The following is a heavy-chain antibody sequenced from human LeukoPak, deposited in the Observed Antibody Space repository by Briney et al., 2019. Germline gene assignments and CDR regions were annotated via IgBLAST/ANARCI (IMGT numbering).Heavy chain of an antibody. CDR1: GFTFSSYA. CDR3: ARVTTYCGGDCYYYYGMDV. J-gene: IGHJ6*02. Sequence: QPGGSLRLSCAASGFTFSSYAMHWVRQAPGKGLEYVSAISSNGGSTYYANSVKGRFTISRDNSKNTLYLQMDSLRAEDMAVYYCARVTTYCGGDCYYYYGMDVWGQGTTVTVSS. V-gene: IGHV3-64*01. CDR2: ISSNGGST. D-gene: IGHD2-21*02.